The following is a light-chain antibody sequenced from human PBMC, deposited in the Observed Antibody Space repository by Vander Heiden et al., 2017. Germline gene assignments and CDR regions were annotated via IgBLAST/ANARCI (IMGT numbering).Light chain of an antibody. V-gene: IGKV3-15*01. CDR3: QQYNSWPLT. J-gene: IGKJ4*01. Sequence: EILMTHSPATLSMSPGERATLSCRASQSVSSSLAWYQQKPGQAPRLLIYGASTRATGIPARFSGSGSGTEFTLTISSLQSEDFAVYYCQQYNSWPLTFGGETKVEIK. CDR1: QSVSSS. CDR2: GAS.